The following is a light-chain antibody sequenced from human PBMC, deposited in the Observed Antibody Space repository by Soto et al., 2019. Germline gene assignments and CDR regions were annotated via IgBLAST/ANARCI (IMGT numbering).Light chain of an antibody. Sequence: MVLTQAPGAMSLSPGDRTPLSCWASESIGDYLAWYQQRPGQAPRLLIYAASRRASGTPHRFSGSGSERAFTLAISGLEPADFGVYYCQQYVTSPSITFGQGTRLEIK. CDR3: QQYVTSPSIT. CDR1: ESIGDY. J-gene: IGKJ5*01. V-gene: IGKV3-20*01. CDR2: AAS.